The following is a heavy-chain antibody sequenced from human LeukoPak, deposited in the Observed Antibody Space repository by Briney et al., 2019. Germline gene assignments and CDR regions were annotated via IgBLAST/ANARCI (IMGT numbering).Heavy chain of an antibody. V-gene: IGHV5-51*01. J-gene: IGHJ5*02. CDR3: ARWSSTSCYYGCWFDP. CDR2: IYPGDSDT. Sequence: GESLKISCKGSGCSFTSYWIGWVRQMPGKGLEWMGIIYPGDSDTRYSPSFQGQVTISADKSISTAYLQWSSLKASDTAMYYCARWSSTSCYYGCWFDPWGQGTLVTVSS. CDR1: GCSFTSYW. D-gene: IGHD2-2*01.